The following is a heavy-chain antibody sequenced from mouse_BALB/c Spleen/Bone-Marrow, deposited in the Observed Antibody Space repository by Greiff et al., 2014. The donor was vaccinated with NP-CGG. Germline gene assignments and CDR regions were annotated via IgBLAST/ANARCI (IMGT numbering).Heavy chain of an antibody. CDR1: GYAFSSYW. CDR2: IYPGDDDT. J-gene: IGHJ2*01. Sequence: VQLQQSGAELVRPGSSVKISCKASGYAFSSYWMNWVKQRPGQGLEWIGQIYPGDDDTNYNGNFKGKATLTADKSSSTAYMQLSSLTSEDSAVYFCARVRNWSDYWGQGTTLTVSS. D-gene: IGHD4-1*01. CDR3: ARVRNWSDY. V-gene: IGHV1-80*01.